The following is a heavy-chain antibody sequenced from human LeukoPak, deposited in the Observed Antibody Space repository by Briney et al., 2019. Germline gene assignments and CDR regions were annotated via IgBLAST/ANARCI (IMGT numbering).Heavy chain of an antibody. CDR2: ISGSGIST. Sequence: GGSLRLSCAASGFTFRKYGMNWVRQAPGKGLEWVSVISGSGISTYYADSVKGRFTISRDNAKNSLYLQMNSLRAEDTAVYYCARSYYYYMDVWGKGTTVTISS. J-gene: IGHJ6*03. V-gene: IGHV3-21*01. CDR3: ARSYYYYMDV. CDR1: GFTFRKYG.